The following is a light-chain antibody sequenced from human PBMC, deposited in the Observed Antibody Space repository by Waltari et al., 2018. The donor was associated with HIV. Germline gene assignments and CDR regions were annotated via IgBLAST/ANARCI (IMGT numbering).Light chain of an antibody. Sequence: QSVLTQPPSVSGAPGQRVTISCTGSSSNIGARYAVHWYQQPPGTAPKLLIYDDTSRPSGVPDRFAAFKSGTSASLAITGLQPEDEAEYYCQSYDSSLSGAVFGGGTKVTVL. V-gene: IGLV1-40*01. CDR1: SSNIGARYA. CDR3: QSYDSSLSGAV. J-gene: IGLJ3*02. CDR2: DDT.